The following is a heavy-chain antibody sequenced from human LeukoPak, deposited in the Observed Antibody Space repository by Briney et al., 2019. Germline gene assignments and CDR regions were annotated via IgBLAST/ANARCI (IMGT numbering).Heavy chain of an antibody. CDR1: GGSISSYY. Sequence: PSETLSLTCTVSGGSISSYYWSWIRQPPGKGLEWIGYIYYSGSTNYNPSLKSRVTISVDTSKNQFSLKLSSVTAADTAVYYCARSSESYDSSGYYSYYFDYWGQGTLVTVSS. V-gene: IGHV4-59*01. J-gene: IGHJ4*02. CDR3: ARSSESYDSSGYYSYYFDY. D-gene: IGHD3-22*01. CDR2: IYYSGST.